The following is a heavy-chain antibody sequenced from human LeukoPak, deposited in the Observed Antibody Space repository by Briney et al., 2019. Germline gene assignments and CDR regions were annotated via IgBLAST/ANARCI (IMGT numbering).Heavy chain of an antibody. D-gene: IGHD3-10*01. CDR2: IVVGSGNT. CDR3: AADPLFNYYGSGSYPSPDY. V-gene: IGHV1-58*01. J-gene: IGHJ4*02. CDR1: GFTFTSSA. Sequence: SVKVSCKASGFTFTSSAVQWVRQARGQRLEWIGWIVVGSGNTNYAQKFQERVTITRDVSTSTAYMELSSLRSEDTAVYYCAADPLFNYYGSGSYPSPDYWGQGTLVTVSS.